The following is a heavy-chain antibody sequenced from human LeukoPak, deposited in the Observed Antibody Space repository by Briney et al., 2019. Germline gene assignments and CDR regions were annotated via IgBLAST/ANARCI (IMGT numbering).Heavy chain of an antibody. J-gene: IGHJ4*02. CDR1: GFTFSSYG. CDR3: AKDGGYCSSTSCYPNSEYFDY. Sequence: GWSLRLSCAASGFTFSSYGMHWVRQAPGKGLEWVAFIRYDGSNKYYADSVKGRFTISRDNSKNTLYLQMNSLRAEDTAVYYCAKDGGYCSSTSCYPNSEYFDYWGQGTLVTVSS. V-gene: IGHV3-30*02. D-gene: IGHD2-2*03. CDR2: IRYDGSNK.